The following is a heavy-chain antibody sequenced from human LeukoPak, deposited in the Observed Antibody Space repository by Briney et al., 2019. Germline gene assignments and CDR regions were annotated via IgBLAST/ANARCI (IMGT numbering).Heavy chain of an antibody. D-gene: IGHD3-10*01. Sequence: PGGSLRLSCAASGFTFDDYAMHWVRQAPGKGLEWVSGISWNSGTIGYADSVKGRFTISRDNSKNTLYLRMNSLRAEDTAVYYCAKDQYYYGSGSSFFDYWGQGTLVTVSS. CDR1: GFTFDDYA. V-gene: IGHV3-9*01. CDR3: AKDQYYYGSGSSFFDY. CDR2: ISWNSGTI. J-gene: IGHJ4*02.